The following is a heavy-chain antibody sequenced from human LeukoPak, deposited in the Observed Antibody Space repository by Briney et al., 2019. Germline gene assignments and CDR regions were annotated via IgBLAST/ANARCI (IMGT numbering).Heavy chain of an antibody. CDR2: TYPSGNT. CDR1: GGSISSSGYS. J-gene: IGHJ4*02. CDR3: ARGLAASGQYFFDH. Sequence: SGTLSLTCAVSGGSISSSGYSWGWIRQSPGKGLEWIGSTYPSGNTYYNPSLKSRVTISVDTSKNQISLKLSFVTAADTAVYYCARGLAASGQYFFDHWGQETLVTVSS. D-gene: IGHD6-13*01. V-gene: IGHV4-39*01.